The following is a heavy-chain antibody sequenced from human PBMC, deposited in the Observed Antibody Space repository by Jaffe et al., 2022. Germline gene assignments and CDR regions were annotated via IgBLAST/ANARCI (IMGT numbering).Heavy chain of an antibody. V-gene: IGHV3-21*01. CDR2: ISSSSSYI. J-gene: IGHJ4*02. Sequence: EVQLVESGGGLVKPGGSLRLSCAASGFTFSSYSMNWVRQAPGKGLEWVSSISSSSSYIYYADSVKGRFTISRDNAKNSLYLQMNSLRAEDTAVYYCARALIGEYYDILTGTTAEYYFDYWGQGTLVTVSS. CDR3: ARALIGEYYDILTGTTAEYYFDY. CDR1: GFTFSSYS. D-gene: IGHD3-9*01.